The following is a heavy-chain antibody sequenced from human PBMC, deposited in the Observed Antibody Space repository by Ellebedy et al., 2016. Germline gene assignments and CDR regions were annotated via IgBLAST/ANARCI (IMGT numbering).Heavy chain of an antibody. J-gene: IGHJ4*02. Sequence: GESLKISXADSGFTFSSYAMSWVRQAPGKGLEWVSVISSGGTYIYYADSVKGRFTISRDNAKKSVSLQMSSLRAEDTAVYYCARGVIVLVPAADFDSWGQGTLVTVSS. CDR1: GFTFSSYA. V-gene: IGHV3-21*01. CDR2: ISSGGTYI. CDR3: ARGVIVLVPAADFDS. D-gene: IGHD2-2*01.